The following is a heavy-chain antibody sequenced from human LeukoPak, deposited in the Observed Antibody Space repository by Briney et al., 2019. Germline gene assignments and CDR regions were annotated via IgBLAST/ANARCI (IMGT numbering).Heavy chain of an antibody. CDR2: INWNGGST. J-gene: IGHJ3*02. V-gene: IGHV3-20*04. D-gene: IGHD6-25*01. CDR1: GFTFDDYG. Sequence: TGGSLRLSCAASGFTFDDYGMCWVRQAPGKGLEWVSGINWNGGSTGYADSVKGRFTISRDNAKNSLYLQMNSLRAEDTALYYCAREKKRSARGAFDIWGQGTMVTVSS. CDR3: AREKKRSARGAFDI.